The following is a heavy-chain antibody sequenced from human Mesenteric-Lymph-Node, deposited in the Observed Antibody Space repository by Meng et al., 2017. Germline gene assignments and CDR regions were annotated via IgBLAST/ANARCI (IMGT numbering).Heavy chain of an antibody. V-gene: IGHV6-1*01. CDR1: GHSVPSISAA. CDR3: FRVGGASSSRGV. Sequence: QVQSQQSGPGPVKPPQRLSVTLDIPGHSVPSISAAWNWIRQSPSRGLEWLGRTYYRSKWYNDYAAYVKSRITINPDTSKNQFSLQLNSVTPEDTAVYYCFRVGGASSSRGVWGQGTLVTVSS. J-gene: IGHJ4*01. D-gene: IGHD2-21*01. CDR2: TYYRSKWYN.